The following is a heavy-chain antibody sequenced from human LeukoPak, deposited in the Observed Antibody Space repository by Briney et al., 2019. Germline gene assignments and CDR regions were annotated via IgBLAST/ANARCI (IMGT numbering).Heavy chain of an antibody. CDR2: IIPIFGTA. V-gene: IGHV1-69*05. D-gene: IGHD3-22*01. CDR1: GGTFSSYA. CDR3: ARDCYYDSSGYCSFDY. Sequence: SVKVSCKASGGTFSSYAISWVRQAPGQGLEWMGGIIPIFGTANYAQKFQGRVTITTDESTSTAYMELSSLRSEDTAVYYCARDCYYDSSGYCSFDYWGQGTLVTVSS. J-gene: IGHJ4*02.